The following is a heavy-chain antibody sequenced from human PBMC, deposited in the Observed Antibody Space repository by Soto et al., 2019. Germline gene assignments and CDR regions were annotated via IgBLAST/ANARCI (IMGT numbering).Heavy chain of an antibody. CDR1: GGTFSSYA. CDR3: AREGGSGNYRYYAMDV. D-gene: IGHD3-10*01. J-gene: IGHJ6*02. CDR2: IIPIFGTA. V-gene: IGHV1-69*12. Sequence: QVQLVQSGAEVKKPGSSVRVSCKASGGTFSSYAISWVRQAPGQGLEWMGGIIPIFGTANYAQKFQGRVTITADESTSTAYMELSSLRSEDTAVYYCAREGGSGNYRYYAMDVWGQGTTVTVSS.